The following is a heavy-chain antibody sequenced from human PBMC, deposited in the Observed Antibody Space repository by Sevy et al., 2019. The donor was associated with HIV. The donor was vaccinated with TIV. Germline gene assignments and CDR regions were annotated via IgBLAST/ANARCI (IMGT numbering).Heavy chain of an antibody. V-gene: IGHV1-69*13. Sequence: ASVKVSCKASGGTFSSYAISWVRQAPGQGLEWMGGIIPIFGTANYEQKFQGRVTITADESTSTAYMERSSLGSEDTAVYYCASSAYCGGDCYRFHYDYWGQGTLVTVSS. D-gene: IGHD2-21*02. CDR3: ASSAYCGGDCYRFHYDY. CDR2: IIPIFGTA. J-gene: IGHJ4*02. CDR1: GGTFSSYA.